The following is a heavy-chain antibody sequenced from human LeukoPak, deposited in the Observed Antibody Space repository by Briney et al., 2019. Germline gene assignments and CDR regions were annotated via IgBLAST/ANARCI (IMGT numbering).Heavy chain of an antibody. Sequence: GRSLRLSCAASGFTFSSYSMHWVRQAPGKGLEWVAVISYDGSNTYYADSVKGRFTISRDNSKNTLYLQMNSLRAEDTAVYYCAREYYDFWSGYSFGAHDYWGQGTLVTVSS. CDR1: GFTFSSYS. D-gene: IGHD3-3*01. CDR3: AREYYDFWSGYSFGAHDY. V-gene: IGHV3-30-3*01. CDR2: ISYDGSNT. J-gene: IGHJ4*02.